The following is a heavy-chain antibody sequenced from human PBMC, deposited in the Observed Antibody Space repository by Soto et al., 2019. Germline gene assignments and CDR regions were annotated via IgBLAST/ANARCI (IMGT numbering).Heavy chain of an antibody. V-gene: IGHV3-72*01. CDR1: GFAFDDYY. D-gene: IGHD1-26*01. CDR2: TRDKPNNYAA. Sequence: EGQLVQSGGGLVQPGGSLRLSCTASGFAFDDYYMDWVRQVPGKGLEWIGRTRDKPNNYAADYVASVKGRFTISRDASKYSMYLQMNTVKTEDTAVYYCARDTGGSYDYWGQGALVIVSS. CDR3: ARDTGGSYDY. J-gene: IGHJ4*02.